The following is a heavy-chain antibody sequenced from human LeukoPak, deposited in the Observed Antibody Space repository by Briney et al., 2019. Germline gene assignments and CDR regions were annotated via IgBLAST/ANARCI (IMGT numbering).Heavy chain of an antibody. D-gene: IGHD5-18*01. CDR2: INQGGSAE. CDR3: TRVKDDSAHITFQY. V-gene: IGHV3-7*01. J-gene: IGHJ1*01. Sequence: GGSLTLSCAASGFTFNSYYMNWVRPAPGKGLEWVASINQGGSAEYYLDSVKGRFTISRDNAKNSVYLQMDSLRGENTAVYYCTRVKDDSAHITFQYWGQGTQVTGSS. CDR1: GFTFNSYY.